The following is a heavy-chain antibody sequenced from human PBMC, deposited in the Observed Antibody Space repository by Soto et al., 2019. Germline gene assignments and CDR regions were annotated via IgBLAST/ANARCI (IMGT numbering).Heavy chain of an antibody. CDR3: ASYYDSSGYSPMDV. D-gene: IGHD3-22*01. CDR1: GFTFSSYA. Sequence: LRLSCAASGFTFSSYAMSWVRQAPGKGLEWVSAISGSGGSTYYADSVKGRFTISRDNSKNTLYLQMNSLRAEDTAVYYCASYYDSSGYSPMDVWGQGTTVTVYS. CDR2: ISGSGGST. J-gene: IGHJ6*02. V-gene: IGHV3-23*01.